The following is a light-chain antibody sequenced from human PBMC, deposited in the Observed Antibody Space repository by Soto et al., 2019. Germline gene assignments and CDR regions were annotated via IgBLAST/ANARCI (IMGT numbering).Light chain of an antibody. CDR3: QQLNNYPLT. CDR2: SAS. V-gene: IGKV1-9*01. Sequence: DIQLTQSPSFVSASVGDRVTTTCWASQDIGNFLAWYQQKPGKAPKLLIYSASTLQSGVPSRFSGSGSAAEFSLTISSLQPEDFAAYFCQQLNNYPLTFGGGTKVEI. CDR1: QDIGNF. J-gene: IGKJ4*01.